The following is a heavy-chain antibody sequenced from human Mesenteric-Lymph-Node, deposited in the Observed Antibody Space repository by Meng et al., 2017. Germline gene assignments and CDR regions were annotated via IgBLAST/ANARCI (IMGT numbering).Heavy chain of an antibody. CDR3: ARVVGVVGATEFDP. D-gene: IGHD1-26*01. J-gene: IGHJ5*02. Sequence: SETLSLTCTVSGGSISSYYWSWIRQPPGKGLEWIGYIYYSGSTNYNPSLKSRVTISVDTSKNQFSLKLSSVTAEDTAVYYCARVVGVVGATEFDPWGQGTLVTVSS. CDR1: GGSISSYY. CDR2: IYYSGST. V-gene: IGHV4-59*01.